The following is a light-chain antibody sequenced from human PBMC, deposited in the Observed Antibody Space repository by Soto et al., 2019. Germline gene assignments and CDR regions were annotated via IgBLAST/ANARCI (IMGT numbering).Light chain of an antibody. J-gene: IGLJ3*02. Sequence: QPVLTQPPSVSGAPGQRVTISFTGSSSNIGATYHVHWYQQLPGTAPKLLIYGNSNRPSGVPDRFSGSKSGTSASLAITGLQAEDEADYYCQSYDSSLSGSVFGGGTKLTVL. CDR3: QSYDSSLSGSV. CDR2: GNS. V-gene: IGLV1-40*01. CDR1: SSNIGATYH.